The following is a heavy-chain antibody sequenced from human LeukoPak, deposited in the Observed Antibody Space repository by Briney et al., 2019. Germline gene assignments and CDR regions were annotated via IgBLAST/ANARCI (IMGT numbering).Heavy chain of an antibody. CDR1: GYNFRSYW. Sequence: GESLKISCKGSGYNFRSYWISWVRQMPGKGLEWMGRIDPSDSYTKYSPSFQGHVTISVDKSISTAYLQWSSLKASDTAMYYCARHEYHGSGSLGFDPWGQGTLVTVSS. CDR3: ARHEYHGSGSLGFDP. J-gene: IGHJ5*02. CDR2: IDPSDSYT. D-gene: IGHD3-10*01. V-gene: IGHV5-10-1*01.